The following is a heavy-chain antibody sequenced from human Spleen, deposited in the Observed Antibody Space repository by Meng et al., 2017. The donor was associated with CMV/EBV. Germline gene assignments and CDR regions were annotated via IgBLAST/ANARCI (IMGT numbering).Heavy chain of an antibody. Sequence: FSSYAISWVRQAPGQGLEWMGGIIPIFGTANYAQKFQGRVTITTDESTSTAYMELSSLRSEDTAVYYCARAGGYCSSTSCYTWFDPWGQGTLVTVSS. CDR3: ARAGGYCSSTSCYTWFDP. J-gene: IGHJ5*02. CDR2: IIPIFGTA. V-gene: IGHV1-69*05. D-gene: IGHD2-2*02. CDR1: FSSYA.